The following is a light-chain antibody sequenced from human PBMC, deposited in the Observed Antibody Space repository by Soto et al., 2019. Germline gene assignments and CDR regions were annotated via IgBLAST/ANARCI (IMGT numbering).Light chain of an antibody. Sequence: DIQMTQSPSSLSASVGDRVTITCRVSQSIASYLNWYQQKPGKAPKLLIYAASSLHSGVPSGFSGSGSGTDFTLTISSLQPEDFATYYCQQSYSTPRTFGQGTKLDIK. V-gene: IGKV1-39*01. CDR3: QQSYSTPRT. CDR2: AAS. J-gene: IGKJ2*01. CDR1: QSIASY.